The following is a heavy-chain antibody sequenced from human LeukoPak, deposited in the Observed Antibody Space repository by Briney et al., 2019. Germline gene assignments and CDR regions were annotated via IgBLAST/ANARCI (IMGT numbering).Heavy chain of an antibody. J-gene: IGHJ6*03. CDR3: ARHIIAVAGTGYYYYMDV. V-gene: IGHV5-51*01. CDR1: GYSFTSYW. D-gene: IGHD6-19*01. Sequence: LGESLKISCKGSGYSFTSYWIGWVRQMPGRGLEWMGIIYPGDSDTRYSPSFQGQVTISADKSISTAYLQWSSLKASDTAMYYCARHIIAVAGTGYYYYMDVWGKGTTVTVSS. CDR2: IYPGDSDT.